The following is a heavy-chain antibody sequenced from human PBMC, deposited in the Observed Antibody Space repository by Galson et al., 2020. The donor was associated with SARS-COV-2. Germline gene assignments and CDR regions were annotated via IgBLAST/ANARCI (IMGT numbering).Heavy chain of an antibody. Sequence: ASFKVSCTTSGYTFTAYYIHWVRQAPAHGLEWMGWIIPNTGGTNYATTFQGWVTMTRDTSISTAYMALSRLKSDDTAVYYCARETEMATFNNVDYWGQVTLVTVSS. CDR3: ARETEMATFNNVDY. CDR1: GYTFTAYY. J-gene: IGHJ4*02. D-gene: IGHD5-12*01. V-gene: IGHV1-2*04. CDR2: IIPNTGGT.